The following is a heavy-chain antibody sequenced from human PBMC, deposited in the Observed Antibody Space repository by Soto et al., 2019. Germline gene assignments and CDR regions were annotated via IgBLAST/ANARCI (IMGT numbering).Heavy chain of an antibody. Sequence: EVQLVESGGGLVQPGGSLRLSCAASGFTFSNAWMSWVRQAPGKGLEWVGRIKSKTDGGTTDYAAPVKGRFTISRDDSKNTLYLQMNSLKTEDTAVYYCTTRLTYYYYMDVWGKGTTVTVSS. CDR1: GFTFSNAW. CDR2: IKSKTDGGTT. D-gene: IGHD6-25*01. CDR3: TTRLTYYYYMDV. J-gene: IGHJ6*03. V-gene: IGHV3-15*01.